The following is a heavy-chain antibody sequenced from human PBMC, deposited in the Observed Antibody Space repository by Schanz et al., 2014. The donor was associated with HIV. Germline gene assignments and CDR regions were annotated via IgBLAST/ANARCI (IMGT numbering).Heavy chain of an antibody. V-gene: IGHV1-69*01. CDR2: IIHIFGTT. CDR1: GGTFSSSA. J-gene: IGHJ4*02. CDR3: ARGRFCSGGSCYHDY. D-gene: IGHD2-15*01. Sequence: QVQLVQSGAEVKKPGSSVKVSCKASGGTFSSSAISWVRQAPGQGREWMGGIIHIFGTTNYAPKFQGRVTINVDESTSTAYMELSSLRSEDTAVYYCARGRFCSGGSCYHDYWGQGTLVTVSS.